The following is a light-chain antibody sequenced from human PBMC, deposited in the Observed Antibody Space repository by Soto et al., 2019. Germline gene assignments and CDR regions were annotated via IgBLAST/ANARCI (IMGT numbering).Light chain of an antibody. CDR2: FDS. V-gene: IGLV3-21*04. CDR1: SIGSES. CDR3: HVWDRSSDHVV. Sequence: SYELTQPPSVSVAPGNTATITCGGNSIGSESVHWYQQKSGQAPVLVIDFDSDRPSGIPERISGSNSGNTATLTISRVEVGDEADYYCHVWDRSSDHVVFGGGTKLTVL. J-gene: IGLJ3*02.